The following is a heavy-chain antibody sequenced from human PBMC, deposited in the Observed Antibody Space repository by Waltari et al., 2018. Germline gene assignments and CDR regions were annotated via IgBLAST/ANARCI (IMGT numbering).Heavy chain of an antibody. Sequence: QVQLQESGPGLVKPSQTLSLTCTVSGDSVSRTGYSWNWIRQAPGQGLEWIGYIYYTGNTYDNPSLKSRVTSSRGTSRNQVSLEGRSVIAADSATYFCAREPTAFMVRGIGGMDVWGQGTSVTVSS. CDR2: IYYTGNT. D-gene: IGHD3-10*01. V-gene: IGHV4-30-4*07. CDR3: AREPTAFMVRGIGGMDV. J-gene: IGHJ6*02. CDR1: GDSVSRTGYS.